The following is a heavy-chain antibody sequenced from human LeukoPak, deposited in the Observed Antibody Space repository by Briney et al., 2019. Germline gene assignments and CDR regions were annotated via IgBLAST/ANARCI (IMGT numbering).Heavy chain of an antibody. Sequence: GGPLRLPCAPSGFTFSRYAMPWLRHAPEKGLQWLGRSRNKANSYTTEYAASVEGRFTISRDDSKHSMLLHMNSLKTEDTAIYYCATSVAPATPFDYWAQGTLVTVSS. CDR3: ATSVAPATPFDY. CDR1: GFTFSRYA. CDR2: SRNKANSYTT. J-gene: IGHJ4*02. D-gene: IGHD2-21*02. V-gene: IGHV3-72*01.